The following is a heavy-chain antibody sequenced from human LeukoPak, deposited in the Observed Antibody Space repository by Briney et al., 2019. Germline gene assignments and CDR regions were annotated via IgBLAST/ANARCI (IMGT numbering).Heavy chain of an antibody. CDR1: GASVSWQC. CDR3: AKDVRCSSSSCYGLFDY. V-gene: IGHV4-4*07. CDR2: IYTSVST. J-gene: IGHJ4*02. D-gene: IGHD2-2*01. Sequence: SERHSPVYPLSGASVSWQCCDSVRQPAGKGLEWIGRIYTSVSTNHNPSLKSRVTMSVDMSKNQFSRSLSSVTASDTAMYYCAKDVRCSSSSCYGLFDYWGQGTLVAVSS.